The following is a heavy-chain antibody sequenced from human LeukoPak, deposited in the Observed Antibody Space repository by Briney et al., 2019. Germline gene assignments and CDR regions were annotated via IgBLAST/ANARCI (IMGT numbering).Heavy chain of an antibody. Sequence: GGSLRLSCAASGFTFSSYGIHWVRQAPGKGLEWVAVIWYDGSNKYYADSVKGRFTISRDNSKNTLYLQMNSLRAEDTALYYCAREVSPVVKYYFEYWGQGTLVTVSP. J-gene: IGHJ4*02. D-gene: IGHD3-22*01. CDR3: AREVSPVVKYYFEY. CDR2: IWYDGSNK. V-gene: IGHV3-33*01. CDR1: GFTFSSYG.